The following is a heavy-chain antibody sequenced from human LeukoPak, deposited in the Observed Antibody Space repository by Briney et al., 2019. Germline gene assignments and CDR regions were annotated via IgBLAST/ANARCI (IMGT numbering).Heavy chain of an antibody. CDR3: ARDFGLSGKVDY. V-gene: IGHV3-64*01. D-gene: IGHD1-1*01. CDR2: ISSNGGST. Sequence: GGSLRLSCAASGFPFSRYAVHWVRQAPGKGLESVSAISSNGGSTYYANSVKGRFTISRDNSKNTLYLQMGSLRAEDLAVYYCARDFGLSGKVDYWGHRVLVTVSS. J-gene: IGHJ4*01. CDR1: GFPFSRYA.